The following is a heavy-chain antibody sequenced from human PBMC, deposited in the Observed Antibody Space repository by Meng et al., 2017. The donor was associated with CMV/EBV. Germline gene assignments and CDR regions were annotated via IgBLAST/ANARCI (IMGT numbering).Heavy chain of an antibody. CDR3: ARASGLWSGYYAVEYYYYGMDV. CDR1: GGTFSSYT. V-gene: IGHV1-69*02. J-gene: IGHJ6*02. CDR2: IIPILGIA. Sequence: SVKVSCKASGGTFSSYTISWVRQAPGQGLEWMGRIIPILGIAIYAQKFQGRVTITADKSTSTAYMELSSLRSEDTAVYYCARASGLWSGYYAVEYYYYGMDVWGQGTTVTVSS. D-gene: IGHD3-3*01.